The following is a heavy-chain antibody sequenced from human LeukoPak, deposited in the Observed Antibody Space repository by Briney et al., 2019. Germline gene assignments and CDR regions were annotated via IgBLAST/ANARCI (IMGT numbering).Heavy chain of an antibody. CDR3: ARDLAPSGSYEIYYYYMDV. D-gene: IGHD1-26*01. CDR2: ISSSGSTI. Sequence: GGSLRLSCAASGFTFSSYEMNWVRQAPGKGLEWVSYISSSGSTIYYADPVKGRFTISRDNAKNSLYLQMNSLRAEDTAVYYCARDLAPSGSYEIYYYYMDVWGKGTTVTISS. J-gene: IGHJ6*03. V-gene: IGHV3-48*03. CDR1: GFTFSSYE.